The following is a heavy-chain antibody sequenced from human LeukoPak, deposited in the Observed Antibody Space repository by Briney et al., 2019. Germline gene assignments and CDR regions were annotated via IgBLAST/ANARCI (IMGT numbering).Heavy chain of an antibody. Sequence: GGSLRLSCAASGFTFSSYVMHWVRQAPGKGLEWVAVIWYDGSNKYYADSVKGRFTISRDNSKTTLYLQMNSLRAEDTAVYYCARDRVIFGVVNTYYFDYWGQGTLVTVSS. V-gene: IGHV3-33*01. CDR2: IWYDGSNK. CDR1: GFTFSSYV. CDR3: ARDRVIFGVVNTYYFDY. D-gene: IGHD3-3*01. J-gene: IGHJ4*02.